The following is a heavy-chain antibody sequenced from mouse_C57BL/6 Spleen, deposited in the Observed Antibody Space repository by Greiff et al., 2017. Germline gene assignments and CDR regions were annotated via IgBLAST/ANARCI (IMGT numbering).Heavy chain of an antibody. CDR3: ARKDYGSSAFDY. CDR1: GYTFTSYW. Sequence: QVQLQQSGAELVKPGASVKMSCKASGYTFTSYWITWVKQRPGQGLEWIGDIYPGSGSTNYNEKFKSKATLTVDTSSSTAYMQLSSLTSEDAAVYYCARKDYGSSAFDYWGQGTLVTVSA. CDR2: IYPGSGST. J-gene: IGHJ3*01. D-gene: IGHD1-1*01. V-gene: IGHV1-55*01.